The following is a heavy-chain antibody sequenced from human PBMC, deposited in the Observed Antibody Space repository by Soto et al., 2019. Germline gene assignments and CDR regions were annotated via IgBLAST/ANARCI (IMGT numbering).Heavy chain of an antibody. CDR2: INAGNVNT. CDR3: ARTVGYYYGMDV. Sequence: QVQLVQSGAEVKKPGASVKVSCKASGYTFTSYAMHWVRQAPGQRIEWMGWINAGNVNTKYSQKFQGRVTITRDTSASTAYMELSILRSEDAAVYYCARTVGYYYGMDVWGQGTTVTVSS. CDR1: GYTFTSYA. V-gene: IGHV1-3*01. J-gene: IGHJ6*02. D-gene: IGHD4-17*01.